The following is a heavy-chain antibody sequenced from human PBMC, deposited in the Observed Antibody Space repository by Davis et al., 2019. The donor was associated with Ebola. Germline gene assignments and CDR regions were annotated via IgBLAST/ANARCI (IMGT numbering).Heavy chain of an antibody. D-gene: IGHD2-8*02. CDR2: IYPDDPET. J-gene: IGHJ3*02. Sequence: KVSCKASGNSSTSHWIGWVRQMPGKGLEWMGIIYPDDPETRYSPSFQGQVTISADKSISTAHLQWGSLKASDSAMYYCASLRRTITGMDDAFDIWGQGTMVTVSS. CDR1: GNSSTSHW. CDR3: ASLRRTITGMDDAFDI. V-gene: IGHV5-51*01.